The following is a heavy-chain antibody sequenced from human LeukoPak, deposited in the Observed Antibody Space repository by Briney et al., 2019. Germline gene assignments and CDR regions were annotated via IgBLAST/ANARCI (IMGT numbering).Heavy chain of an antibody. CDR3: ASGPGEDAFDI. CDR1: GFTFSSYW. Sequence: GGSLRLSCAASGFTFSSYWMSWVRQAPGKGLEWVANIKQDGSEKYYVDSVKGRFTISRDNAKNSLYLQMNSLRAEDTAVYYCASGPGEDAFDIWGQGTMVTVSP. V-gene: IGHV3-7*01. CDR2: IKQDGSEK. D-gene: IGHD3-16*01. J-gene: IGHJ3*02.